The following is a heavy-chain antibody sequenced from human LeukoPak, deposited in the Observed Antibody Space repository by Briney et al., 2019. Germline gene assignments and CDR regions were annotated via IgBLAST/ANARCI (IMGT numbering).Heavy chain of an antibody. CDR3: ARSMGIAAAGTEVYFDY. D-gene: IGHD6-13*01. CDR1: GYTFTSYY. Sequence: GASVKVSCKASGYTFTSYYMHRVRQAPGQGLEWMGIINPSGGSTSYAQKFQGRVTMTRDTSTSTVYMELSSLRSEDTAVYYCARSMGIAAAGTEVYFDYWGQGTLVTVSS. CDR2: INPSGGST. V-gene: IGHV1-46*01. J-gene: IGHJ4*02.